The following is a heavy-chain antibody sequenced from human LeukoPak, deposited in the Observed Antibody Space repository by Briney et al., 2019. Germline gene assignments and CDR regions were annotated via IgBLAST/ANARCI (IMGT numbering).Heavy chain of an antibody. CDR3: ARDPRGGSYHYFDY. CDR1: GGSISSSSYF. J-gene: IGHJ4*02. D-gene: IGHD1-26*01. V-gene: IGHV4-39*07. Sequence: PSETLSLTCTVSGGSISSSSYFWSWIRQPPGMGLEWIGEINHMGSTNYKPSLKSRVTISVDTSKNQFSLKMSSVTAADTAVYYCARDPRGGSYHYFDYWGQGALVTVSS. CDR2: INHMGST.